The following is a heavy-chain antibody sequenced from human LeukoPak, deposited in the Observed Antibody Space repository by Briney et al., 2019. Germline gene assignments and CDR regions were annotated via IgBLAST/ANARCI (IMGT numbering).Heavy chain of an antibody. CDR2: INHSGST. CDR1: GGSFSGYY. V-gene: IGHV4-34*01. CDR3: ARGKRGEQQLVGPSYDY. Sequence: SETLSLTCAVYGGSFSGYYWSWIRQPPGKGLEWIGEINHSGSTNYNPSLKSQVTISVDTSKNQFSLKLSSVTAADTAVYYCARGKRGEQQLVGPSYDYWGQGTLVTVSS. D-gene: IGHD6-13*01. J-gene: IGHJ4*02.